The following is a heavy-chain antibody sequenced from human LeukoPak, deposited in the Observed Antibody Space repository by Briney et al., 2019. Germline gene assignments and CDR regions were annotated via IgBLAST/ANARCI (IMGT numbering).Heavy chain of an antibody. CDR3: AKAINYDILTGYYPDY. J-gene: IGHJ4*02. CDR2: ISWNSGSI. D-gene: IGHD3-9*01. Sequence: SGGSLTLLCAASGFTFDDYAMHWLRHAPGKGLEGVSGISWNSGSIGYADSVKGRFTISRDNAKNSLNLQMNSLRAEDTALYTCAKAINYDILTGYYPDYWGQGTLVTVSS. CDR1: GFTFDDYA. V-gene: IGHV3-9*01.